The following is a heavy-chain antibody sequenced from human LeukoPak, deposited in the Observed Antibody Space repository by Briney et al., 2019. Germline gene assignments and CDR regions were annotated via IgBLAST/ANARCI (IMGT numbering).Heavy chain of an antibody. J-gene: IGHJ6*02. CDR3: ARANYGGNSGYYYYGMDV. CDR1: GFTVSSNY. CDR2: IYSGGST. V-gene: IGHV3-53*01. Sequence: GGSLRLSCAASGFTVSSNYMSWVRQAPGKGLEWVSVIYSGGSTYYADSVKGRSTISRDNSKNTLYLQMNSLRAEDTAVYYCARANYGGNSGYYYYGMDVWGQGTTVTVSS. D-gene: IGHD4-23*01.